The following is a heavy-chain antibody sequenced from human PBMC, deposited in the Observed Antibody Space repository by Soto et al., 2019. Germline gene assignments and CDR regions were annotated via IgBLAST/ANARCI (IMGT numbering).Heavy chain of an antibody. J-gene: IGHJ4*02. CDR3: AKWGYYDSSIDY. CDR2: ISYDGSNK. CDR1: GFTFSSYG. Sequence: PGGSLRLSCAASGFTFSSYGMHWVRQAPGKGLEWVAVISYDGSNKYYADSVKGRFTISRDNSKNTLYLQMNSLRAEDTAVYYCAKWGYYDSSIDYWGKGTLVTVS. V-gene: IGHV3-30*18. D-gene: IGHD3-22*01.